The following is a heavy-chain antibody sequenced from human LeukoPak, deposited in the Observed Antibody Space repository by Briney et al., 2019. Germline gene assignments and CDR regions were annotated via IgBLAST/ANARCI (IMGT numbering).Heavy chain of an antibody. CDR2: ISSRSSNI. CDR1: GFTFSDYY. J-gene: IGHJ4*02. CDR3: VRGFQADDY. V-gene: IGHV3-11*05. Sequence: GGSLRLSCAASGFTFSDYYMSWIRQAPGKGLEWVSYISSRSSNINYADSVKGRSTISRDNAKTSLYLQMNSLRAEDTAVYYCVRGFQADDYWGQGTLVTVSS.